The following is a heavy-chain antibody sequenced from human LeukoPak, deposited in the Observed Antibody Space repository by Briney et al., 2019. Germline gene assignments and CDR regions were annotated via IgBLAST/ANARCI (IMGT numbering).Heavy chain of an antibody. CDR2: ISGSGGIT. Sequence: GGSLRLSCDASVFTFSDYGMSWVRQAPGKGLEWVSAISGSGGITKYADSVKGRFTISRDNSKNTLYLQMNSLRAGDTAVYYCAKDAGTYFATDPFDIWGQGTMVTVSS. J-gene: IGHJ3*02. CDR3: AKDAGTYFATDPFDI. V-gene: IGHV3-23*01. CDR1: VFTFSDYG. D-gene: IGHD1/OR15-1a*01.